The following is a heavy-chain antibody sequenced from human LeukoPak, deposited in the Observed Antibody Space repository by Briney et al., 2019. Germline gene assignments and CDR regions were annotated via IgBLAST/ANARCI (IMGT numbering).Heavy chain of an antibody. CDR3: ARANPRRLDIVVVPAAQGALDY. Sequence: GRSLRLSCAASGFTFSNYGMHRVRQAPGKGLEWVAVIAHDGSIKHYADSVKGRFTISRDNSKNTLYLQMNSLRAEDTAVYYCARANPRRLDIVVVPAAQGALDYWGQGTLVTVSS. J-gene: IGHJ4*02. CDR1: GFTFSNYG. V-gene: IGHV3-30*03. D-gene: IGHD2-2*01. CDR2: IAHDGSIK.